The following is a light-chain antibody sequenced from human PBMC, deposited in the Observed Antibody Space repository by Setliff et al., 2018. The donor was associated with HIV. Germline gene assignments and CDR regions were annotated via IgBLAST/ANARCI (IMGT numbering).Light chain of an antibody. J-gene: IGLJ2*01. Sequence: QSVLTQPASVSGSPGQSITISCTGTSSDVGGYNYVSWYQQHPGKAPKLMIYDVSNRPSGVSNRFSGSKSGNTASLTISGLQAEDEADYYCSSYTSSSTLVGFGGGTKVTVL. CDR1: SSDVGGYNY. CDR3: SSYTSSSTLVG. V-gene: IGLV2-14*03. CDR2: DVS.